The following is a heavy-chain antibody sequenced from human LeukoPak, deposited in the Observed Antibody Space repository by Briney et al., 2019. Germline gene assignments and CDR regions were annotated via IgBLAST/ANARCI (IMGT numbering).Heavy chain of an antibody. Sequence: ASVKVSCKASGYTFTSYGISWVRQAPGQGLEWMGQINPNSGGTNYAQKFQGRVTMTRDTSISTAYMELSRLRSDDTAVYYCARGAWAFDIWGQGTMVTVSS. CDR3: ARGAWAFDI. CDR2: INPNSGGT. CDR1: GYTFTSYG. J-gene: IGHJ3*02. V-gene: IGHV1-2*06.